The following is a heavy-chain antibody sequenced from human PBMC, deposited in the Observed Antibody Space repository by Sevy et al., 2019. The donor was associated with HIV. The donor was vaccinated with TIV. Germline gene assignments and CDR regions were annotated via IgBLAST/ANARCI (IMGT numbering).Heavy chain of an antibody. CDR3: ARGYPPWGDHDAFDI. CDR2: INPNSGGT. Sequence: ASVKVSCKASGYTFTGYYMHWVRQAPGQGLEWMVWINPNSGGTNYAQKFQGRVTMTRDTSISTAYMELSRLRSDDTAVYSCARGYPPWGDHDAFDIWGQGTMVTVSS. CDR1: GYTFTGYY. V-gene: IGHV1-2*02. J-gene: IGHJ3*02. D-gene: IGHD2-21*02.